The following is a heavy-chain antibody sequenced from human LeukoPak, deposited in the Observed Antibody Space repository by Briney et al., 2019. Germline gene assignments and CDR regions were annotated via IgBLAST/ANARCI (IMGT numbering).Heavy chain of an antibody. V-gene: IGHV4-59*12. CDR3: AREGGDYYGSGSYYNGAFDY. J-gene: IGHJ4*02. CDR2: IYYSGST. D-gene: IGHD3-10*01. CDR1: GGSISSYY. Sequence: SETLSLTCTVSGGSISSYYWSWIRQPPGKGLEWIGYIYYSGSTNYNPSLKSRVTISVDTSKNQFSLKLSSVTAADTAVYYCAREGGDYYGSGSYYNGAFDYWGQGTLVTVSS.